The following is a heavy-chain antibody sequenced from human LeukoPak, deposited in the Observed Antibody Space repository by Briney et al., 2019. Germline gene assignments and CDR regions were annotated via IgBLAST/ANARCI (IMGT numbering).Heavy chain of an antibody. CDR2: IIPIFGTA. D-gene: IGHD3-3*01. V-gene: IGHV1-69*05. Sequence: SVKVSCKASGGTFSSYAISWVRQAPGQGLEWMGRIIPIFGTANYAQKFQGRVTITTDESTSTAYMELSSLRSEDTAVYYCARDEGRFLEWLGGXFXYWGQGTLVTV. CDR1: GGTFSSYA. J-gene: IGHJ4*02. CDR3: ARDEGRFLEWLGGXFXY.